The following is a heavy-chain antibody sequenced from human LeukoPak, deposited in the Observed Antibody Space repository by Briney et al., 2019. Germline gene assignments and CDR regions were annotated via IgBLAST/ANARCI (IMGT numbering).Heavy chain of an antibody. CDR3: AKPSRYYYDSSGYYDY. CDR1: GFTFSSYG. D-gene: IGHD3-22*01. CDR2: IWYDGSNK. Sequence: PGGSLRLSCAASGFTFSSYGMHWVRQAPGKGLEWVAVIWYDGSNKYYADSVKGRFTISRDNSKNTLYLQMNSLRDEATAVYYCAKPSRYYYDSSGYYDYWGQGTLVTVSS. J-gene: IGHJ4*02. V-gene: IGHV3-33*06.